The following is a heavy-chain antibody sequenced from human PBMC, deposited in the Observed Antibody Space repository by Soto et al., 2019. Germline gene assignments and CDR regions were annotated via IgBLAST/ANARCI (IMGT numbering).Heavy chain of an antibody. CDR3: ASVTLRFSYGIDV. CDR1: GLTFSNYE. CDR2: ISKSGSVI. J-gene: IGHJ6*02. V-gene: IGHV3-48*03. D-gene: IGHD3-3*01. Sequence: PWGSLRLSCTGSGLTFSNYEMHWVRQAPGKGLEWLSYISKSGSVIYYADSVKGRFTISRDNANNFLYLQMNSLRAEDTAVYFCASVTLRFSYGIDVWGQGTTVTVSS.